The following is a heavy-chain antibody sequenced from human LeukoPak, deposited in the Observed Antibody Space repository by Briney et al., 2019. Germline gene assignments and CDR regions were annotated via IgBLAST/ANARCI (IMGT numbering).Heavy chain of an antibody. D-gene: IGHD3-22*01. V-gene: IGHV1-8*01. CDR3: ARSFTDYDGHGYAFSYY. CDR1: GYTFATYD. J-gene: IGHJ4*02. CDR2: MNPKSRDT. Sequence: ASVKVSCKASGYTFATYDITWVRQATGQGLEWMGWMNPKSRDTGYAQKFQGRVTMTRDTSTSTAYMELSSLRSDDTAVYYCARSFTDYDGHGYAFSYYWGQGTLVTVSS.